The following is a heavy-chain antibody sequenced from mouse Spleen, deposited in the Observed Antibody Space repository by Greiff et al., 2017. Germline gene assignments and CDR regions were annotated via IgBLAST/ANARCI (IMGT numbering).Heavy chain of an antibody. Sequence: EVQLVESGGGLVKPGGSLKLSCAASGFTFSSYTMSWVRQTPAKRLEWVATISSGGGNTYYPDSVKGRFTISRDNARNTLYLQMSSLRSEDTAMYYCARRAILGYFDYWGQGTTLTVSS. CDR1: GFTFSSYT. CDR3: ARRAILGYFDY. CDR2: ISSGGGNT. J-gene: IGHJ2*01. V-gene: IGHV5-9*04. D-gene: IGHD2-14*01.